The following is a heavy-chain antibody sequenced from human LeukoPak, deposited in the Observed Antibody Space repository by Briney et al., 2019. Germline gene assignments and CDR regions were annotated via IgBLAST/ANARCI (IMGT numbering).Heavy chain of an antibody. CDR2: ISSSSSTI. CDR3: ARDSTPIYGDFVGWYLDL. Sequence: GGSLRLSCAASGFTFSSYAMSWVRQAPGKGLEWVSYISSSSSTIHYADSVKGRFTISRDNAKNSLNLQMNSLRDEDTAVYYCARDSTPIYGDFVGWYLDLWGRGTLVTVSS. J-gene: IGHJ2*01. CDR1: GFTFSSYA. D-gene: IGHD4-17*01. V-gene: IGHV3-48*02.